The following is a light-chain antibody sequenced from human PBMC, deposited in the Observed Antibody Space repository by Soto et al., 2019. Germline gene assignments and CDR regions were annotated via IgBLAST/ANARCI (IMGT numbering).Light chain of an antibody. Sequence: DIQMTQSPSTLPASVVDRVTITCLASQSISNWLAWYQQKPGTAPKVLIYHASNLQSGVPSRFSASGTGTDFTLTISDVQPEDFAVYYCHQRQSWPRTFGQGTKVDIK. J-gene: IGKJ1*01. CDR3: HQRQSWPRT. CDR1: QSISNW. V-gene: IGKV1-5*01. CDR2: HAS.